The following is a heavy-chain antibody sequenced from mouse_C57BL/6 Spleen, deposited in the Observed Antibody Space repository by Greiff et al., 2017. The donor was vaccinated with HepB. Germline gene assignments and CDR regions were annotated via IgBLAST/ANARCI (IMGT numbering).Heavy chain of an antibody. V-gene: IGHV1-26*01. CDR2: INPNNGGT. J-gene: IGHJ2*01. D-gene: IGHD1-3*01. Sequence: VQLQQSGPELVKPGASVKISCKASGYTFTDYYMNWVKQSHGKSLEWIGAINPNNGGTSYNQKFKGKATLTVDKSSSTAYMELRSLTSEDSAVYYCASGVWRSGFDYWGQGTTLTVSS. CDR3: ASGVWRSGFDY. CDR1: GYTFTDYY.